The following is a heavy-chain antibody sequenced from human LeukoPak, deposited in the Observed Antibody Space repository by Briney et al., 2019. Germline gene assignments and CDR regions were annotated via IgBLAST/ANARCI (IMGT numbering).Heavy chain of an antibody. Sequence: GGPLRLSCAASGFTFSSYSMNWVRQAPGKGLEWVSYISSSSSTIYYADSVKGRFTISRDNAKNSLYLQMNSLRAEDTAVYYCARAPIVVYFDDWGQGTLVTVSS. CDR2: ISSSSSTI. D-gene: IGHD3-22*01. CDR1: GFTFSSYS. J-gene: IGHJ4*02. CDR3: ARAPIVVYFDD. V-gene: IGHV3-48*01.